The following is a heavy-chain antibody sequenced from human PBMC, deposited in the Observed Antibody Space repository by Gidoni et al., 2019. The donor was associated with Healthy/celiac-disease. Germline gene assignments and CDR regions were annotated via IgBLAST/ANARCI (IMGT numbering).Heavy chain of an antibody. CDR1: GGSISSGGYY. D-gene: IGHD3-9*01. J-gene: IGHJ5*02. CDR3: ARARGDILTGYNWFDP. V-gene: IGHV4-31*03. Sequence: QVQLQESGPGLVKPSQTLSLTCTVSGGSISSGGYYWSWIRQHPRKCLEWIGYIYYSGSTYYNPSLKSRVTISVDTSKNQFSLKLSSVTAADTAVYYCARARGDILTGYNWFDPWGQGTLVTVSS. CDR2: IYYSGST.